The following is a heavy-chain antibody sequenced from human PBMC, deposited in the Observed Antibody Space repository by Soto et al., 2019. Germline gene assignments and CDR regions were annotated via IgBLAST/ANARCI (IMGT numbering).Heavy chain of an antibody. CDR1: GFTFSDSW. Sequence: EVQLVESGGGLVQPGGSLRLSCTASGFTFSDSWMTWVRQAPGKGLEWVARIKPDESEKKYADSVKGRFSISRDNAKNSMYVRMDSLRGEDTAVYYCVRGGSNYASWGQGTLVTVSS. V-gene: IGHV3-7*01. CDR3: VRGGSNYAS. J-gene: IGHJ5*02. CDR2: IKPDESEK. D-gene: IGHD4-4*01.